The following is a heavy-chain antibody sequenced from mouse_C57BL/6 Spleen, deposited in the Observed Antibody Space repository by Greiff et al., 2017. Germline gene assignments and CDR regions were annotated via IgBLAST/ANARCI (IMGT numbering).Heavy chain of an antibody. V-gene: IGHV1-7*01. D-gene: IGHD2-4*01. CDR1: GYTFTSYW. J-gene: IGHJ2*01. Sequence: VKLVESGAELAKPGASVKLSCKASGYTFTSYWMHWVKQRPGQGLEWIGYINPSSGYTKYNQKFKDKATLTEDKSSSTAYMQLSSLTYEDSAVYYCARSRDYDYWGRGTTLTVSS. CDR3: ARSRDYDY. CDR2: INPSSGYT.